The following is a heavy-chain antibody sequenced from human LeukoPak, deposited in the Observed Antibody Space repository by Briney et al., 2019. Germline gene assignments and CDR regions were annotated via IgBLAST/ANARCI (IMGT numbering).Heavy chain of an antibody. J-gene: IGHJ4*02. Sequence: GASVKVSCKASGGTFSSYAISWVRQAPGQGLEWMGGIIPIFGTANYAQKFQGGVTITADESTSTAYMELSSLRSEDTAVYYCARLMYGDYFDYWGQGTLVTVSS. CDR1: GGTFSSYA. CDR3: ARLMYGDYFDY. CDR2: IIPIFGTA. D-gene: IGHD4-17*01. V-gene: IGHV1-69*01.